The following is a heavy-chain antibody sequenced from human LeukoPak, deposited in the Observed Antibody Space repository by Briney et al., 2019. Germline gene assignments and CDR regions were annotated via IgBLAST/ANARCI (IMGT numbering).Heavy chain of an antibody. V-gene: IGHV1-46*01. D-gene: IGHD6-13*01. CDR2: INPSGGST. J-gene: IGHJ4*02. CDR1: GYTFTSYY. CDR3: ARSIASAGPDFDY. Sequence: ASVKVSCKASGYTFTSYYMHWVRQAPGQGLEWMGIINPSGGSTTYAQKFQSRVTMTRDTSTSTVYMELSSLRSADTAVYYCARSIASAGPDFDYWGQGTLVTVSS.